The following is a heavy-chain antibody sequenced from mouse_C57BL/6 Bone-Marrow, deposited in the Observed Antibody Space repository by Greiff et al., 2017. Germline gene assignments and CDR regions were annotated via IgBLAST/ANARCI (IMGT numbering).Heavy chain of an antibody. J-gene: IGHJ1*03. CDR1: GFNIKDDY. CDR3: TTPHYYGSSWYFDV. V-gene: IGHV14-4*01. CDR2: IDPESGDT. D-gene: IGHD1-1*01. Sequence: QLQQSGAELVRPGASVKLSCTASGFNIKDDYMHWVKQRPEQGLEWIGWIDPESGDTEYASKFQGKATITADTSSNTAYLQLSSLTSEDTAVYYCTTPHYYGSSWYFDVWGTGTTVTVSS.